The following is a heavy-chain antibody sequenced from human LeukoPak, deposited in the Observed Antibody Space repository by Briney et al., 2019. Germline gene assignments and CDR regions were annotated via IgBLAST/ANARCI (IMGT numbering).Heavy chain of an antibody. CDR1: GATFSSYA. D-gene: IGHD4-23*01. CDR2: IIPIFGTA. CDR3: AISVTMVVTPLLDP. V-gene: IGHV1-69*05. J-gene: IGHJ5*02. Sequence: ASVKVSCKASGATFSSYAISWVRQAPGQGLEWMGRIIPIFGTANYAQKFQGRVTITTDESTSTAYMELSSLRSEDTAVYYCAISVTMVVTPLLDPWGQGTLVTVSS.